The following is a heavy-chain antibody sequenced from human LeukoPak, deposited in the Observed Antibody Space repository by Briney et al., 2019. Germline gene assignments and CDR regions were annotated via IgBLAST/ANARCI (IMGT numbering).Heavy chain of an antibody. D-gene: IGHD3-22*01. CDR3: ARDTYYYDTSGYPYYFDY. J-gene: IGHJ4*02. CDR1: GYTFTSYY. V-gene: IGHV1-2*02. Sequence: GASVKVSCKASGYTFTSYYMHWVRQAPGQGLEWMGWINPNSGGTNYAQKFQGRVTMTRDTSISTAYMELSRLRSDDTAVYYCARDTYYYDTSGYPYYFDYWGQGTLVTVSS. CDR2: INPNSGGT.